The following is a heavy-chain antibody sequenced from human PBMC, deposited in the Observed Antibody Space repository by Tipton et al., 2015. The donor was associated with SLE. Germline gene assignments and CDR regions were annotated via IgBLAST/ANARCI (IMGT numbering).Heavy chain of an antibody. CDR1: GGSLSSGDYH. Sequence: TLSLTCTVSGGSLSSGDYHWSWIRQPPGKGLEWIGYIYYSGSTYYNPSLKSRVTISVDTSKNQFSLKLSSVTAADTAVYYCASFPYGYYMDVWGKGTTVTVSS. CDR2: IYYSGST. J-gene: IGHJ6*03. CDR3: ASFPYGYYMDV. V-gene: IGHV4-30-4*01. D-gene: IGHD2-8*01.